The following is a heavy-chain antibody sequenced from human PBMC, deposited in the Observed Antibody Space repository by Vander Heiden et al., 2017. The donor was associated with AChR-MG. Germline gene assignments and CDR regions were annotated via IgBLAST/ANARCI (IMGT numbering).Heavy chain of an antibody. V-gene: IGHV3-33*01. D-gene: IGHD6-19*01. CDR2: ILYDGSNK. Sequence: QVQLVESGGGVVQPGRSLRLPCAASGFTFSSYGMHWVRQAPGKGLEWVAVILYDGSNKYYADSVKGRFTISRDNSKNTLYLQMNSLRAEDTAVYYCARVSLSGWYTTNWFDPWGQGTLVTVSS. CDR3: ARVSLSGWYTTNWFDP. CDR1: GFTFSSYG. J-gene: IGHJ5*02.